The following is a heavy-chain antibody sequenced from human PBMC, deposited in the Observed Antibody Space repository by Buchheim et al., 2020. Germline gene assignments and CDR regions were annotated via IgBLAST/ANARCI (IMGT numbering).Heavy chain of an antibody. CDR2: ISGSGGST. J-gene: IGHJ4*02. CDR3: AKDSTLYSSGWYWLFDY. D-gene: IGHD6-19*01. CDR1: GFTFSSYA. V-gene: IGHV3-23*01. Sequence: EVQLLESGGGLVQPGGSLRLSCAASGFTFSSYAMSWVRQAPGKGLEWVSAISGSGGSTYYADSVKGRFTISRDNFKNTLYLQMNSLRAEDTAVYYCAKDSTLYSSGWYWLFDYWGQGTL.